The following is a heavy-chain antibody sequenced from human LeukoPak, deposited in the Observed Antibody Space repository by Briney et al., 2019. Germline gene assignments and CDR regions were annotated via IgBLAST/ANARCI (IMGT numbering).Heavy chain of an antibody. Sequence: GGSLRLSCAASGFTLSNYWMHWVRQTPGKGLVWVSRINKDGSSTDYADSVKGRFTISRDNAKNTSYLQMNSLRAEDTAVYYCAKDLRGSHDYWGQGTLVTVSS. V-gene: IGHV3-74*01. J-gene: IGHJ4*02. CDR3: AKDLRGSHDY. CDR1: GFTLSNYW. D-gene: IGHD1-26*01. CDR2: INKDGSST.